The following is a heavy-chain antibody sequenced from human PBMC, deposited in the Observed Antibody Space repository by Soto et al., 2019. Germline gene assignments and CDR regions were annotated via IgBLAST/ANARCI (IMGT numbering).Heavy chain of an antibody. V-gene: IGHV3-33*05. CDR3: ARWGTTGGLDV. CDR1: GFTFRSYV. J-gene: IGHJ4*02. D-gene: IGHD3-16*01. Sequence: QVQLVESGGGVVQPGTSLRLSCVGSGFTFRSYVIHWVRQAPGKGLEWVALTSYDGSNNFYGDSVKGRFTISRDNSRNTGELQMDSLRLEDTALDYCARWGTTGGLDVWGQGTLVSVSS. CDR2: TSYDGSNN.